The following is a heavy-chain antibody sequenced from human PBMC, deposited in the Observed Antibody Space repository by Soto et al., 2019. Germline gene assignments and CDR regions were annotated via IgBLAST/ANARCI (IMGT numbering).Heavy chain of an antibody. CDR2: FRAGGDDGTT. V-gene: IGHV3-23*01. CDR1: GFTFSSYS. J-gene: IGHJ4*02. CDR3: AKKVNSGSGSQYFDY. Sequence: HPGGSLRLSCVASGFTFSSYSMSWVRQAPGKGLEWVSGFRAGGDDGTTYYADSVKGRFTISRDNSKNTLFLQMNSLRAEDTAIYYCAKKVNSGSGSQYFDYFGQGTLVTVLL. D-gene: IGHD3-10*01.